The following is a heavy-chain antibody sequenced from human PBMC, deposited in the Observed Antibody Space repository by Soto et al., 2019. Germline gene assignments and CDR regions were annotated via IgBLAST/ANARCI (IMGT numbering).Heavy chain of an antibody. CDR1: GWSFSGYY. Sequence: SETLSLTCRIHGWSFSGYYWTWIRQTPGKGLEWIGEINHSGNTNYNPSLKSRVTISSDTSENQFSLTVKSVTAADTAVYYCARGGYSFDLDLWGQGTLVTVSS. J-gene: IGHJ5*02. CDR2: INHSGNT. V-gene: IGHV4-34*01. CDR3: ARGGYSFDLDL. D-gene: IGHD2-2*02.